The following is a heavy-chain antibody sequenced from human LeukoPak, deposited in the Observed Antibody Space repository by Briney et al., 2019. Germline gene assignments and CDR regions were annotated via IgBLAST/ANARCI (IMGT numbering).Heavy chain of an antibody. D-gene: IGHD3-22*01. V-gene: IGHV1-2*06. J-gene: IGHJ4*02. CDR2: INPNSGGT. CDR1: GYTFTGYC. CDR3: ARMDHEPLYYYDSSGYLGFDY. Sequence: GASVKVSCKASGYTFTGYCMHWVRQAPGQGLEWMGRINPNSGGTNYAQKFQGRVTMTRDTSISTAYMELSRLRSDDTAVYYCARMDHEPLYYYDSSGYLGFDYWGQGTLVTVSS.